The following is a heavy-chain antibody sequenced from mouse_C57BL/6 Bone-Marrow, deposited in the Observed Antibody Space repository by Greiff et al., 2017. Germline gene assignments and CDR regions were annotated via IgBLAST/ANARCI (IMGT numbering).Heavy chain of an antibody. Sequence: QVQLQQSGPELVKPGASVKLSCKASGYTFTSYDINWVKQRPGPGLEWIGWIYPRDGSTKYNEKFKGKATLTVDTSSRTAYMERHSLTSEDSAVYFCARLEFDGSSGDWYFDVWGTGTTVTVSS. V-gene: IGHV1-85*01. CDR1: GYTFTSYD. CDR3: ARLEFDGSSGDWYFDV. CDR2: IYPRDGST. J-gene: IGHJ1*03. D-gene: IGHD1-1*01.